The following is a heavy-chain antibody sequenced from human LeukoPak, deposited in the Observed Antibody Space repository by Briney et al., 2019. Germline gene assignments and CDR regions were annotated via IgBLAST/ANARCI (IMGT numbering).Heavy chain of an antibody. CDR3: AKDQGGRYYDILAGYYPENFFDY. CDR2: ISGTGGSA. V-gene: IGHV3-23*01. CDR1: AFTFSDYY. Sequence: GGSLRLSCAASAFTFSDYYMTWIRQAPGKGLEWVSTISGTGGSANYADSVKGRFTFSRDNSKDTLYLQMNGLRAEDTAVYYCAKDQGGRYYDILAGYYPENFFDYWGQGTLVTVSS. D-gene: IGHD3-9*01. J-gene: IGHJ4*02.